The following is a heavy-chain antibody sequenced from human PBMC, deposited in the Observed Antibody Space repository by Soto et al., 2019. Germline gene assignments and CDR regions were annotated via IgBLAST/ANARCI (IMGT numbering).Heavy chain of an antibody. CDR2: IYYSGST. D-gene: IGHD2-15*01. CDR1: GDSTSSYY. Sequence: PSETLSLTCTVSGDSTSSYYWSWIRQPPGKGLEWIGYIYYSGSTNYNPSLRSRVTISVDTSKNQFSLKLSSVTAADTAVYYCGEDPPRGGGGDIWGQGTLVTVSS. CDR3: GEDPPRGGGGDI. J-gene: IGHJ4*02. V-gene: IGHV4-59*01.